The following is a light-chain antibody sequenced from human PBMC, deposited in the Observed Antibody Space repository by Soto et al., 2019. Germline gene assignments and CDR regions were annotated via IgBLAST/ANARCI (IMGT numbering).Light chain of an antibody. J-gene: IGKJ4*01. Sequence: DFQMTQSPSSLSASVGDRVTITCRASQSFSTYLAWYQQKPGKVPKLLISGISTLQSGVPSRFSGSGYGTEFTLTISNLQPEDVATYYCQKYNTAPLTFGGGTKVE. CDR3: QKYNTAPLT. V-gene: IGKV1-27*01. CDR1: QSFSTY. CDR2: GIS.